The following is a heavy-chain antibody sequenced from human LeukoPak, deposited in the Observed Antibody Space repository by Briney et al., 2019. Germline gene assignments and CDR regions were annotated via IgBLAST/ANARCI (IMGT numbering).Heavy chain of an antibody. CDR1: GFTFGSHA. Sequence: GGSLRLSCEASGFTFGSHAMYWVRQAPGKGLEWVAGIFGSGGSPHYADPVKGRFTISRDNSKNTLYLQMNSLRAEDTAVYYCAKGLTGYHTFDYWGQGTLVTVSS. V-gene: IGHV3-23*01. CDR3: AKGLTGYHTFDY. J-gene: IGHJ4*02. D-gene: IGHD3-9*01. CDR2: IFGSGGSP.